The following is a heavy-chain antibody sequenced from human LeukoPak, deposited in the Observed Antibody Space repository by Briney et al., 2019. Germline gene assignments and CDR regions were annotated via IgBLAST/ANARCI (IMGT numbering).Heavy chain of an antibody. CDR3: ARVDTAMDPFDY. J-gene: IGHJ4*02. CDR1: GYTFTSYG. Sequence: ASVKVSCKASGYTFTSYGISWVRQAPGQGLEWMGWISAYNGNTNYAQKLQGRVTMTTDTSTSTAYMELRSLGSDDTAVYYCARVDTAMDPFDYWGQGTLVTVSS. D-gene: IGHD5-18*01. CDR2: ISAYNGNT. V-gene: IGHV1-18*01.